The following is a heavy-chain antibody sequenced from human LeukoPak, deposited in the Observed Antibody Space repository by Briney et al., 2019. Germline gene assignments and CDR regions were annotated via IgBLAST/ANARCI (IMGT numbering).Heavy chain of an antibody. CDR1: GFTFSSYW. CDR2: IKEDGSEK. J-gene: IGHJ2*01. D-gene: IGHD6-13*01. V-gene: IGHV3-7*01. CDR3: VRISPIPAAGTPWYFDL. Sequence: GGSLRLSCAASGFTFSSYWMSWVRQAPGKGLEWLANIKEDGSEKYYVDSLKGRFTISRDNAENSLYLQMNSLRVEDTAVYYCVRISPIPAAGTPWYFDLWGRGTLVPVSS.